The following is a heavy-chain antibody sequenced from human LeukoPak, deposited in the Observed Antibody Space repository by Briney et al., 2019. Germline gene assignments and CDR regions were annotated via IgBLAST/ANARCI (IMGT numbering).Heavy chain of an antibody. CDR3: ARDQGGSPHPLWDY. CDR2: IKEDGSEK. D-gene: IGHD1-26*01. V-gene: IGHV3-7*01. CDR1: GFTFSTYW. Sequence: GGSLRLSCAASGFTFSTYWMSWVRRAPGKGPEWVGNIKEDGSEKYDVDSVKGRFTISRDNVKNSLYLQMNSLRAEDTAVYYCARDQGGSPHPLWDYWGQGTLVTVSS. J-gene: IGHJ4*02.